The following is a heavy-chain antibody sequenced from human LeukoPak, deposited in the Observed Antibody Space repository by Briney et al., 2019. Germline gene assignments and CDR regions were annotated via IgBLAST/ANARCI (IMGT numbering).Heavy chain of an antibody. CDR2: IYYSGST. V-gene: IGHV4-59*01. Sequence: SETLSLTCTVSGGSISSYYWSWIRQPPGKGLEWIGYIYYSGSTNYNPSLKSRVTISVDTSKNQFSLKLSSVTAADTAVYYCAREGGVIVGAAGAFDIWGQGTMVTVSS. CDR3: AREGGVIVGAAGAFDI. J-gene: IGHJ3*02. CDR1: GGSISSYY. D-gene: IGHD1-26*01.